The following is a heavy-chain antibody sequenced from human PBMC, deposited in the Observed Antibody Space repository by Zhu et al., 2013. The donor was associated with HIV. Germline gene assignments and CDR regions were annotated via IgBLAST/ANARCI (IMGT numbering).Heavy chain of an antibody. CDR1: IQLHRLL. CDR3: ARVPGGGSSSAFDI. D-gene: IGHD2-15*01. J-gene: IGHJ3*02. V-gene: IGHV1-2*02. Sequence: QVQLVQSGAEVKKPGASVTVSWQGFCIQLHRLLYTLGATGPWTGLEWMGWINPDSGATIYAQKFQGRVTMTRDTSISTAYMELKRLNSDDTAFYYCARVPGGGSSSAFDIWGQGTMVTVSS. CDR2: INPDSGAT.